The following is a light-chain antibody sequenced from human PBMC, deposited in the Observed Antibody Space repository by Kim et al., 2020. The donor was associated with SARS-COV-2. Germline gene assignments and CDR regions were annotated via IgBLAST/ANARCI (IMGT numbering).Light chain of an antibody. Sequence: APVGARVPITCRASQNIRTWLAWYQQKPAQAPEPLIFAASTLDFGVPSRFSGSGSGTDFTLTITNLQPEDSATYFCQQYNTFPSTFGQGTRLEIK. V-gene: IGKV1D-16*01. CDR3: QQYNTFPST. J-gene: IGKJ5*01. CDR2: AAS. CDR1: QNIRTW.